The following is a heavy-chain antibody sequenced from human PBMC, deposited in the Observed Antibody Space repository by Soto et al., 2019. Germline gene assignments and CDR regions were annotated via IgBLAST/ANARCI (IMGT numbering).Heavy chain of an antibody. V-gene: IGHV4-34*01. CDR3: ARGDYVWGSYRYYYGMDV. CDR1: GGSFSGYY. CDR2: INHSGST. D-gene: IGHD3-16*02. Sequence: SETLSLTCAVYGGSFSGYYWSWIRQPPGKGLEWIGEINHSGSTNYNPSLKSRVTISVDTSKNQFSLKLSSVTAADTAVYYCARGDYVWGSYRYYYGMDVWGQGTTVTVSS. J-gene: IGHJ6*02.